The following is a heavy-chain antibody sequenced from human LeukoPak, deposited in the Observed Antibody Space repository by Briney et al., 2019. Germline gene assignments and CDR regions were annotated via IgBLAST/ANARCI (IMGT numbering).Heavy chain of an antibody. D-gene: IGHD4-17*01. CDR1: GYTFTGYY. CDR3: ARLTIGDYGDRESGFDY. J-gene: IGHJ4*02. V-gene: IGHV1-2*02. CDR2: INPNSGGT. Sequence: ASVKVSCKASGYTFTGYYMHWVRQAPGQGLEWMGWINPNSGGTNYAQKFQGRVTTTRDTSISTAYMELSRLRSDDTAVYYCARLTIGDYGDRESGFDYWGQGTLVTVSS.